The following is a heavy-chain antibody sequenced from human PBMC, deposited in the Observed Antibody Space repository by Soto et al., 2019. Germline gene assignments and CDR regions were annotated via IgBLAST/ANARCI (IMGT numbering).Heavy chain of an antibody. D-gene: IGHD6-6*01. Sequence: GGSLRLSCAASGFTFSDYYVNWIRQAPGKGLEWVSYISSGAITIYYADSVKGRFTISRDNAKNSLYLQMNSLRAEDTAVYYCAGQYSSSSVEFWGQGTLVTVSS. CDR3: AGQYSSSSVEF. CDR1: GFTFSDYY. CDR2: ISSGAITI. V-gene: IGHV3-11*01. J-gene: IGHJ4*02.